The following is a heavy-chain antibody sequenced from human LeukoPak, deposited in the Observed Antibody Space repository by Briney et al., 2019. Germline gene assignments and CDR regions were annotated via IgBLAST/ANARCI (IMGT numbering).Heavy chain of an antibody. V-gene: IGHV4-34*01. Sequence: SETLSLTCAAYGGSFSGYYLSWIRHPPGKGLEWIGEISHIVSTNYNPSLKSRVTISVDTSKNQFSLKLSSVTAADTAVYYCATRGYCSGGSCYIAYYGMDVWGQGTTVTVSS. D-gene: IGHD2-15*01. J-gene: IGHJ6*02. CDR2: ISHIVST. CDR1: GGSFSGYY. CDR3: ATRGYCSGGSCYIAYYGMDV.